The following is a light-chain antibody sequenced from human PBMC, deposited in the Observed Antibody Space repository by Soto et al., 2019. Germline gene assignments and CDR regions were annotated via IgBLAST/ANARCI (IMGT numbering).Light chain of an antibody. CDR3: QQCNSATLT. CDR1: QGIRND. J-gene: IGKJ3*01. CDR2: AAS. Sequence: DIQMTQSPSSLSASVGDRVTITCRASQGIRNDLAWYQQNPGQVPKVLIHAASALQSGVPSRHSGSGSGTDITLTISGLQPDEDANYYCQQCNSATLTCGPGTKVDTK. V-gene: IGKV1-27*01.